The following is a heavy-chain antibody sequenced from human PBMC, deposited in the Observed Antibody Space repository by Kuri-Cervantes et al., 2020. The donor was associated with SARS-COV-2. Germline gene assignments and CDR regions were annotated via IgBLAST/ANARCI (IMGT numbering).Heavy chain of an antibody. CDR1: GYTFTGYY. CDR2: INPNSGGT. V-gene: IGHV1-2*02. D-gene: IGHD3-10*01. J-gene: IGHJ4*02. Sequence: ASVKVSCKASGYTFTGYYMHWVRQAPGQGLEWMGWINPNSGGTNYARKFQGRVTMTRDTSISTAYMELSRLRSDDTAVYYCARGVTMVRGVSLQQQSLGIEGYWGQGTLVTVSS. CDR3: ARGVTMVRGVSLQQQSLGIEGY.